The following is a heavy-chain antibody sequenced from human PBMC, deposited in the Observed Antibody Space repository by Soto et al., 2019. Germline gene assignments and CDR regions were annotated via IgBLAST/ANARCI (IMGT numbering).Heavy chain of an antibody. CDR2: IYYSGST. Sequence: PSETLSLTCTVSGGSISSYYWSWIRQPPGKGLEWIGYIYYSGSTNYNPSLKSRVTISVDTSKNHFSLKLSSVTAADTAVYYCARRGYDFWSGYDLGWFDPWGQGTLVTVSS. V-gene: IGHV4-59*01. CDR1: GGSISSYY. J-gene: IGHJ5*02. CDR3: ARRGYDFWSGYDLGWFDP. D-gene: IGHD3-3*01.